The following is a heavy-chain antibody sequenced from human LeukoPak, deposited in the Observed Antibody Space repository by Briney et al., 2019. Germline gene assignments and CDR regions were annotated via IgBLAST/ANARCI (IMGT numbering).Heavy chain of an antibody. CDR3: ARVAAGIGFFQH. D-gene: IGHD6-13*01. CDR1: GGSISSYS. V-gene: IGHV4-59*08. CDR2: IHHSGST. Sequence: SSETLSLTCTVSGGSISSYSWSWIRQPPGKGLEWIGNIHHSGSTYYNPSLKSRVTISVDTSKNQLSLKLSSVTAADTAVYYCARVAAGIGFFQHWGQGTLVTVSS. J-gene: IGHJ1*01.